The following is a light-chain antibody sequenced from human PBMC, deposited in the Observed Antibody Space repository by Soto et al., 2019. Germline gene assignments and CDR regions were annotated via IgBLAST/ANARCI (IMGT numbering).Light chain of an antibody. CDR3: MQALQTPYT. J-gene: IGKJ2*01. Sequence: DIVMTQSPLSLPVTPGEPASISCRSSQSLLHSNGYNYLDWYLQKPGQSPQLLIYLGSNRASGVPDRFSGSGSGTEFTLKISRVEAEDVEVYYCMQALQTPYTFGQGTKLEIK. CDR1: QSLLHSNGYNY. CDR2: LGS. V-gene: IGKV2-28*01.